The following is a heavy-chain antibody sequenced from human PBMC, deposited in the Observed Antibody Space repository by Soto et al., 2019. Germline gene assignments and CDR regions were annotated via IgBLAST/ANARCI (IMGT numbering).Heavy chain of an antibody. CDR1: GYTFTSYA. J-gene: IGHJ4*02. CDR3: ARPHFSSSYYFDY. CDR2: INAGNGNT. V-gene: IGHV1-3*01. D-gene: IGHD6-13*01. Sequence: QVQLVQSGAEVKKPGASVKVSCKASGYTFTSYAMHWVRQAPGQRLEWMGWINAGNGNTKYSQKFQGRVTITRDTSASTAYMELSSLRSEDTAVYYCARPHFSSSYYFDYWGQGTLVAVSS.